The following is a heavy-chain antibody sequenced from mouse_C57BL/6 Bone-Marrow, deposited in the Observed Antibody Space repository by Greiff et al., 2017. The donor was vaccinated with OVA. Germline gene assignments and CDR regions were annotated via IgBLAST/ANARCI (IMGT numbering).Heavy chain of an antibody. V-gene: IGHV1-15*01. CDR2: IDPETGGT. Sequence: ESGAELVRPGASVTLSCKASGYTFTDYEMHWVKQTPVHGLEWIGAIDPETGGTAYNQKFKGKAILTADKSSSTAYMELRSLTSEDSAVYCCTRGYSNYYAMDYWGQGTSVTVSS. J-gene: IGHJ4*01. D-gene: IGHD2-5*01. CDR3: TRGYSNYYAMDY. CDR1: GYTFTDYE.